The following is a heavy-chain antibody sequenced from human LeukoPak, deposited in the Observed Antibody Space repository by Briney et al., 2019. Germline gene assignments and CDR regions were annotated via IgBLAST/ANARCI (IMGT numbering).Heavy chain of an antibody. D-gene: IGHD4-17*01. CDR1: GYTFTSYG. CDR2: ISAYNGNT. V-gene: IGHV1-18*01. J-gene: IGHJ4*02. Sequence: ASVKVSCKASGYTFTSYGISWVRQAPGQGLEWMGWISAYNGNTNYAQKLQGRLTMTTDTSTSTAFMELRPLRSADTAVYYCARLETVYGDYTFGYFDYWGQGTPVTVSS. CDR3: ARLETVYGDYTFGYFDY.